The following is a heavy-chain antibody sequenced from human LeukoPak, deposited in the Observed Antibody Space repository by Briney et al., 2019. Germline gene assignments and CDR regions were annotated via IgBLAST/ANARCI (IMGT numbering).Heavy chain of an antibody. CDR2: IYYSGST. Sequence: SETLSLTCTVSGGSISNYYWGWIRQAPGKGLEWIGSIYYSGSTYYNPSLKSRVTISVDTSKKQCSLKLSSVTAADTAVYYCARQMGGYYFDCWGQGTLVTVSS. CDR3: ARQMGGYYFDC. CDR1: GGSISNYY. D-gene: IGHD1-26*01. V-gene: IGHV4-39*01. J-gene: IGHJ4*02.